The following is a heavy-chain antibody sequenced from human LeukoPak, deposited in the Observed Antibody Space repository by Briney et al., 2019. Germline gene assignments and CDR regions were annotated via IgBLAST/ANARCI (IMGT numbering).Heavy chain of an antibody. J-gene: IGHJ4*02. CDR2: ISAYNGNT. Sequence: ASVKVSCKASGYTFTGYYMHWVRQAPGQGLEWMGWISAYNGNTNYAQKLQGRVTMTTDTSTSTAYMELRSLRSDDTAVYYCARTPRYSSSWYQRGYYFDYWGQGTLVTVSS. CDR3: ARTPRYSSSWYQRGYYFDY. CDR1: GYTFTGYY. D-gene: IGHD6-13*01. V-gene: IGHV1-18*04.